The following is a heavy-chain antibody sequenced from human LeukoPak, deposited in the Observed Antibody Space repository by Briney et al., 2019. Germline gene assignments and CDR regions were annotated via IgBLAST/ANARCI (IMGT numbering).Heavy chain of an antibody. Sequence: GGSLRLSCAASGFPVITNDMTWVRQAPGKGLEWVSVLYSDGNTKYADSVQGRFTISRDNSKNTLYLEMNSLSPDDTAVYYWARGVEPLAANTLAYWGQGTLVTVSS. V-gene: IGHV3-53*01. CDR3: ARGVEPLAANTLAY. CDR2: LYSDGNT. D-gene: IGHD1-14*01. CDR1: GFPVITND. J-gene: IGHJ4*02.